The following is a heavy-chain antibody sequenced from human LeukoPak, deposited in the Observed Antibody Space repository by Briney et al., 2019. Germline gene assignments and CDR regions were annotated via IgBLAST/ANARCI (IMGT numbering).Heavy chain of an antibody. D-gene: IGHD6-13*01. Sequence: PGGSLRLSCAASGFTFRNYWMHWVRQGQGKGLVWVSRISNDGSTRHYADSVKGRFTISRDNSKIMMYLQMNSLRAEDTAVYYCASASSHRIAAGGDYWGHGTLVTVSS. CDR2: ISNDGSTR. CDR3: ASASSHRIAAGGDY. J-gene: IGHJ4*01. V-gene: IGHV3-74*01. CDR1: GFTFRNYW.